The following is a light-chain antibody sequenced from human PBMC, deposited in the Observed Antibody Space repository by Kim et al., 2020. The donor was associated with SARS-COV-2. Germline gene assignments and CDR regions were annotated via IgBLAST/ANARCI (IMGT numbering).Light chain of an antibody. V-gene: IGKV1-5*03. CDR1: QTISTW. J-gene: IGKJ2*01. CDR2: LAS. CDR3: QHYSRFPYT. Sequence: AAVGDRVTITCRASQTISTWLAWYQQKPGKAPNLLIYLASTLESGGPSRFIGSGSGTEFTLTIDSLQPDDFATYYCQHYSRFPYTFGQGTKVDIK.